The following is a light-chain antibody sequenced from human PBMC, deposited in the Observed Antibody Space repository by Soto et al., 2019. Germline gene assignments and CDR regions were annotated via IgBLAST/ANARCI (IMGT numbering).Light chain of an antibody. J-gene: IGKJ4*01. CDR2: GAS. CDR1: QSVSSN. V-gene: IGKV3-15*01. CDR3: QQYDYWPPVT. Sequence: EIVVTQSPATLSVSPGERATLSCRASQSVSSNLARYQQKPGQAPRLLIYGASTRATGIPARFSGSGSGTEFTLTISSLQSEDFAVYYCQQYDYWPPVTFGGGTKVDI.